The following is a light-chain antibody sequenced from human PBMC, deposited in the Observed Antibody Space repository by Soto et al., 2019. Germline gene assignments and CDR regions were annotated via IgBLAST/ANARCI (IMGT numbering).Light chain of an antibody. Sequence: VLTQSPGTLYLSPGERATLSCRASQSVSSSYLAWYQQKPGQAPRLLIYGASSRATGIPDRFSGSGSGTDFTLTISRLEPEDFAVYYCQQYGSSPWTFGQGTKVDI. CDR3: QQYGSSPWT. J-gene: IGKJ1*01. CDR2: GAS. CDR1: QSVSSSY. V-gene: IGKV3-20*01.